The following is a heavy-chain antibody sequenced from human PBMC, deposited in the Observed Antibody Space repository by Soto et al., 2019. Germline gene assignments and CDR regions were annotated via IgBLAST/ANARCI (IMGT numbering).Heavy chain of an antibody. D-gene: IGHD6-6*01. V-gene: IGHV1-69*02. CDR2: IIPILGIA. CDR3: ARVGKEYSRPT. J-gene: IGHJ4*02. Sequence: QVQLVQSGAEVKKPGSSVKVSCKASGGTFSSYTISWVRQAPGQGLEWMGRIIPILGIANYAQKFQGRVTITASKSTSTAYMELSSLRAEDTAVYYCARVGKEYSRPTWGQGTLVTVSS. CDR1: GGTFSSYT.